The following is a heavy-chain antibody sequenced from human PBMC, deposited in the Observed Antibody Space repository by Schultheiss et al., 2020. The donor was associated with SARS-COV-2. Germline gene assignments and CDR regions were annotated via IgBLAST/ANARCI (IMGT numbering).Heavy chain of an antibody. D-gene: IGHD1-26*01. J-gene: IGHJ4*02. V-gene: IGHV4-59*08. CDR2: IYYSGST. CDR3: ARHKWELLGGGVY. Sequence: SQTLSLTFTVSGGSISSYYWSWIRQPPGKGLEWIGYIYYSGSTNYNPSLKSRVTISVDTSKNQFSLKLSSVTAADTAVYYCARHKWELLGGGVYWGQGTLVTVSS. CDR1: GGSISSYY.